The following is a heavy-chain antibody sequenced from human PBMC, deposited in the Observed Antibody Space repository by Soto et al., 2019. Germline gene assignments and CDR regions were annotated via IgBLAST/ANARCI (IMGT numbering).Heavy chain of an antibody. J-gene: IGHJ4*02. Sequence: APVKVSCKASGGTFSSYAISWVRQAPGQGLEWMGGIIPILGIANYAQKFQGRVTITADKSTSTAYMELSRLRSEDTAVYYCATYDSSGYYFDYGGQGTLVTVSS. D-gene: IGHD3-22*01. CDR3: ATYDSSGYYFDY. V-gene: IGHV1-69*10. CDR1: GGTFSSYA. CDR2: IIPILGIA.